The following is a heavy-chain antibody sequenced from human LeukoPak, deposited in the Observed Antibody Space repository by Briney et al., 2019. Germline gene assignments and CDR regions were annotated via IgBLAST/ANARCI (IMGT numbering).Heavy chain of an antibody. V-gene: IGHV3-7*01. CDR3: ARDTVGSLDY. CDR2: IKQDGGTK. J-gene: IGHJ4*02. Sequence: GRSLRLSCAASGFIFSHYGMHWVRQAPGKGLEWVANIKQDGGTKHYADSLRGRFTISRDNPKNSLYLQMNSLRSDDTAVYYCARDTVGSLDYWGQGILVTVAS. CDR1: GFIFSHYG. D-gene: IGHD1-26*01.